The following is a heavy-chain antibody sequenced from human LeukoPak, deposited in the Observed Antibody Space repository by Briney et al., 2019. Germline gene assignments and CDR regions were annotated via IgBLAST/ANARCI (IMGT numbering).Heavy chain of an antibody. J-gene: IGHJ4*02. Sequence: TSETLSLTCTVSGGSISSYYWTWLRQPPGKGLEWIGYIYYSGNTNYDPSLKSRVTISLDTSRNQFSLKLSSVTAADTAVYYCARRARATAGGDYFDYWGQGTLVTVSS. V-gene: IGHV4-59*08. D-gene: IGHD6-13*01. CDR1: GGSISSYY. CDR3: ARRARATAGGDYFDY. CDR2: IYYSGNT.